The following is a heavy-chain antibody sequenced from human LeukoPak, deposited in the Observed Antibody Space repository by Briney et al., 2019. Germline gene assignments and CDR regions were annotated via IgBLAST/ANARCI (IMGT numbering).Heavy chain of an antibody. Sequence: SETLSLTCAVYGGSFSGYYWSWIRQPPGKGLEWIGEINHSGSTNYNPSLKSRVTISVDTSKNQFSLKLSSVTAAGTAVYYCARYLSSGYYYDPAAFDIWGQGTMVTVSS. J-gene: IGHJ3*02. CDR2: INHSGST. D-gene: IGHD3-22*01. CDR3: ARYLSSGYYYDPAAFDI. CDR1: GGSFSGYY. V-gene: IGHV4-34*01.